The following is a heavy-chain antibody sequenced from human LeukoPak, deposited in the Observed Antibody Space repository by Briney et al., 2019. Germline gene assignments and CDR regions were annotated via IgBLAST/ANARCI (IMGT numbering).Heavy chain of an antibody. CDR1: AFTFSSYG. D-gene: IGHD5-18*01. J-gene: IGHJ4*02. CDR3: ANGYNYGLDY. V-gene: IGHV3-23*01. Sequence: GGTLRLSCAASAFTFSSYGMSWVRQAPGKGLECVSTISGDGRDIFYADAVKGRFTICRDNYKNTLYLQLYSLSAEDRAVYYCANGYNYGLDYWGQGTLVTVSS. CDR2: ISGDGRDI.